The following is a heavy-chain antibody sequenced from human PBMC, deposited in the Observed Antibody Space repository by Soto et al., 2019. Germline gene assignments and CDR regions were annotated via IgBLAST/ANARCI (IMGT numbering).Heavy chain of an antibody. Sequence: TSETLSLTCTVSGGSISSGGYYWSWIRQHPGKGLEWIGYIYYSGSTYYNPSLKSRVTISVDTSKNQFSLKLSSVTAADTAVYYCARGGDYYDSSGTWGSNWFDPWGQGTLVTVSS. V-gene: IGHV4-31*03. CDR3: ARGGDYYDSSGTWGSNWFDP. CDR2: IYYSGST. D-gene: IGHD3-22*01. J-gene: IGHJ5*02. CDR1: GGSISSGGYY.